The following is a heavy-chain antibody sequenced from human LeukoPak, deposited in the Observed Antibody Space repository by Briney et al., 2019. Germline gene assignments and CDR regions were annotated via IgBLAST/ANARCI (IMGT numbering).Heavy chain of an antibody. CDR3: ARANWNDGGEVAY. V-gene: IGHV3-23*01. CDR1: GFTFSNYA. J-gene: IGHJ4*02. D-gene: IGHD1-1*01. CDR2: ISGSGTYT. Sequence: PGRSLRLSCVASGFTFSNYAMTWVRQAPGKGLEWVSGISGSGTYTYYSDSVRGRFTISRDNSKNTLYLQMDTLRAEDTAVYYCARANWNDGGEVAYWGQGTLGSVSS.